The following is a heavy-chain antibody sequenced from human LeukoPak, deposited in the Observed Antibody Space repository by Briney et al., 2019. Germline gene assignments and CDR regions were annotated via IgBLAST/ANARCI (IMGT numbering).Heavy chain of an antibody. CDR2: IINSGGST. D-gene: IGHD4-17*01. Sequence: PGGSLRLSCAASGFTFTTYAMNWVRQAPGKGLEWVSAIINSGGSTYYADSVKGRFTISRDNSKNTLYLQMNSLRAEDTAVYYCATDIYGDYGGVDYWGQGTLVTVSS. CDR3: ATDIYGDYGGVDY. CDR1: GFTFTTYA. V-gene: IGHV3-23*01. J-gene: IGHJ4*02.